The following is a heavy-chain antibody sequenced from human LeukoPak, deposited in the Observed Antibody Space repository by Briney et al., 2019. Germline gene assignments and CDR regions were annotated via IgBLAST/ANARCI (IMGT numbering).Heavy chain of an antibody. CDR1: GGSISSSSYY. V-gene: IGHV4-39*07. Sequence: PSETLSLTCSVSGGSISSSSYYWGWIRQPPGKGLEWIGSIYYSGTTYYNPSLKSRVTISVDTSKNQFSLKLSSVTAADTAVYYCATTTIRLGYWGQGTLVTVSS. CDR2: IYYSGTT. J-gene: IGHJ4*02. D-gene: IGHD1-26*01. CDR3: ATTTIRLGY.